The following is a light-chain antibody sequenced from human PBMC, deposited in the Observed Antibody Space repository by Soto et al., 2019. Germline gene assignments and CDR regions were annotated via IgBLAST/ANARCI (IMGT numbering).Light chain of an antibody. CDR2: YNS. Sequence: SSELTQPPSVSVAPGKTARVTCGGNNIGTKSVHWYQQKPGQAPVLVIYYNSDRPSGIPERFSGSNSGNTATLTISRVEAGDEADYYCQVWDSTVFGGGTKVTVL. CDR3: QVWDSTV. J-gene: IGLJ3*02. CDR1: NIGTKS. V-gene: IGLV3-21*04.